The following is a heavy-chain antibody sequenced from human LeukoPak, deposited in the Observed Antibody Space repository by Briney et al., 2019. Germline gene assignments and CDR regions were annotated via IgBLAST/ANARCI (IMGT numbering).Heavy chain of an antibody. J-gene: IGHJ4*02. CDR2: IYTSGST. Sequence: SETLSLTCTVSGGSISSYYWSWIRQPAGKGLEWIGRIYTSGSTNYNPSLKSRVTMSVGTSKNQFSLKLSSVTAADTAVYYCARSVYSSGRDYFDYWGQGTLVTVSS. D-gene: IGHD6-13*01. V-gene: IGHV4-4*07. CDR1: GGSISSYY. CDR3: ARSVYSSGRDYFDY.